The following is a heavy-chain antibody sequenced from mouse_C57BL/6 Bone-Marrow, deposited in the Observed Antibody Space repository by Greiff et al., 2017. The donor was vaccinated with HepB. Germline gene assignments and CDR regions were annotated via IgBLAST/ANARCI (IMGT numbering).Heavy chain of an antibody. CDR1: GFAFSSSW. CDR2: IYPVDGDT. Sequence: QVHVKQSGPELVQPGASVKLSCTASGFAFSSSWMNWVKQRPGMGLEWIGRIYPVDGDTNYNGKFKGKSTLTADKSSSTAYMQLSSLTSEDSAVYFCARRALLYDYFDYWGQGTTLTVSS. D-gene: IGHD2-12*01. CDR3: ARRALLYDYFDY. V-gene: IGHV1-82*01. J-gene: IGHJ2*01.